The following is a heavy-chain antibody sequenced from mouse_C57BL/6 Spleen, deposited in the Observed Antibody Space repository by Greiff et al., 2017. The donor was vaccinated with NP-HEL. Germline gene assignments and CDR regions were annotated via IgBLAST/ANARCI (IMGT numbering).Heavy chain of an antibody. CDR1: GYSFTDYN. CDR2: INPNYGTT. V-gene: IGHV1-39*01. Sequence: LVESGPELVKPGASVKISCKASGYSFTDYNMNWVKQSNGKSLEWIGVINPNYGTTSYNQKFKGKATLTVDQSSSTAYMQLNSLTSEDSAVYYCARGGLYGNSYYFDYWGQGTTLTVSS. CDR3: ARGGLYGNSYYFDY. J-gene: IGHJ2*01. D-gene: IGHD2-1*01.